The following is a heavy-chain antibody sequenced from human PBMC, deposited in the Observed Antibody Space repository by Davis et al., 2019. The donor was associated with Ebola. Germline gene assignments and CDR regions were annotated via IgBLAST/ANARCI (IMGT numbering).Heavy chain of an antibody. J-gene: IGHJ5*02. Sequence: GGSLRPSGAVLGFTLTSHAMSWLRQAPGKGFDWVSAISGIGGSTYYADAVKGRFTITRDNSKNTLYLQMNSLRAEDTAVYYCAKGTTVTTRGWFDPWGQGTLVTVSA. CDR1: GFTLTSHA. D-gene: IGHD4-17*01. CDR2: ISGIGGST. V-gene: IGHV3-23*01. CDR3: AKGTTVTTRGWFDP.